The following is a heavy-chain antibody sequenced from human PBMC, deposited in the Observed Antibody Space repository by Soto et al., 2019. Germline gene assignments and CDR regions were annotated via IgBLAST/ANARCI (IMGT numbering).Heavy chain of an antibody. CDR1: GYDFNIYD. CDR2: MTPKRETP. D-gene: IGHD3-3*01. CDR3: ARGGHGFWSGETYYYAMDV. Sequence: QVHLVQSGAEVKKPGASVKVSCTASGYDFNIYDIHWVRQATGQGLGWMGWMTPKRETPGYAPKFQGRFTVTRDTSRSAVYMEPSSLGSEDTAVYFCARGGHGFWSGETYYYAMDVWCQGTTVTVSS. J-gene: IGHJ6*02. V-gene: IGHV1-8*01.